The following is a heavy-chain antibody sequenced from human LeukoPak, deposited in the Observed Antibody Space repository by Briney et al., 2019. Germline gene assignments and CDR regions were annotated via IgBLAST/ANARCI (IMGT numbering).Heavy chain of an antibody. CDR3: AREAIPPVGNIEYFQH. CDR1: GGSISSSNW. D-gene: IGHD1/OR15-1a*01. V-gene: IGHV4-4*02. Sequence: SEALSLTCAVSGGSISSSNWWSWVRQPPGKGLEWIGEIHHSGSTNYNPSLKSRVTISVDKSKNQFSLKLSSVTAADTAVYYCAREAIPPVGNIEYFQHWGQGTLVTVSS. J-gene: IGHJ1*01. CDR2: IHHSGST.